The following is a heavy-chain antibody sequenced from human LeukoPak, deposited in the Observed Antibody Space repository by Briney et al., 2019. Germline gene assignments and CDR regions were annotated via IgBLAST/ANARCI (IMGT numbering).Heavy chain of an antibody. J-gene: IGHJ4*02. Sequence: GRSLRLSCTASGFTFGDYAMSWVRQAPGKGLEWVGSIRGKAYGGTTEYAASVKGRFTISRDDSKSIAYLQMNSLKTEDTAVYYCTRGALRISPLDFDYWGQGTLVTVSS. V-gene: IGHV3-49*04. D-gene: IGHD2/OR15-2a*01. CDR2: IRGKAYGGTT. CDR1: GFTFGDYA. CDR3: TRGALRISPLDFDY.